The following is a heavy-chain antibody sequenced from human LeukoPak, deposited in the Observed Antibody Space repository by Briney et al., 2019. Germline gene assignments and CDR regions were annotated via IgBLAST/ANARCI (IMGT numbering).Heavy chain of an antibody. CDR1: GITLSNYD. J-gene: IGHJ4*02. D-gene: IGHD6-13*01. CDR3: ARDAASSSLNY. Sequence: GGSLRLSCAVSGITLSNYDMTWVRQAPGKGLEWFAGISDTGGRTNYADSVKGRFTISRDNPKNTLYLQMNSLRAEDTAVYYCARDAASSSLNYWGQGTLVTVSS. V-gene: IGHV3-23*01. CDR2: ISDTGGRT.